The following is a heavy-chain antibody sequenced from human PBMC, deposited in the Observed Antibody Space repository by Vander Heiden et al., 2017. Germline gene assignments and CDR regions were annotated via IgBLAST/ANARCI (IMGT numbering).Heavy chain of an antibody. J-gene: IGHJ6*02. Sequence: QVQLVESGGGVVKPGRSLCLSCAAAGFNSRSYGVPWVRQAPGKGLEWVARIWHDGHDGSNEHDADSVRGRFTISRDNSKNTLYLQMNSLRAEDTAVYYCAGVPSYYYYDMDVWGQGTTVTVSS. V-gene: IGHV3-33*01. CDR3: AGVPSYYYYDMDV. CDR2: IWHDGHDGSNE. CDR1: GFNSRSYG.